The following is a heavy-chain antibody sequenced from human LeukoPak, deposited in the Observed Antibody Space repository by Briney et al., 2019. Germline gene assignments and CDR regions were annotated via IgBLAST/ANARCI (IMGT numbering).Heavy chain of an antibody. D-gene: IGHD2-2*02. CDR3: AKGYCSSTSCYSDYYYYMDV. CDR1: GFTLSDYG. J-gene: IGHJ6*03. CDR2: ISDDGNKK. V-gene: IGHV3-30*18. Sequence: GTSLRLSCAASGFTLSDYGMHWVRQAPGKGLEWVAVISDDGNKKYYADSVKGRFTISRDNAKNSLYLQMNSLRAEDMALYYCAKGYCSSTSCYSDYYYYMDVWGKGTTVTVSS.